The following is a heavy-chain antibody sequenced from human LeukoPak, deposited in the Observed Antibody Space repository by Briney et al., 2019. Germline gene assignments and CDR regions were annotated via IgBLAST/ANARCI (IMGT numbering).Heavy chain of an antibody. Sequence: GGSLRLSCAGSGFAFTSYNIIWVRQAPGKGLEWVSSISSRSTYIHYADSVKGRFTISRDNARNSLYLEMNSLRVEDTAVYYCARVRPGPQAFDPWGQGTLVTVSS. V-gene: IGHV3-21*01. J-gene: IGHJ5*02. CDR1: GFAFTSYN. D-gene: IGHD1-14*01. CDR3: ARVRPGPQAFDP. CDR2: ISSRSTYI.